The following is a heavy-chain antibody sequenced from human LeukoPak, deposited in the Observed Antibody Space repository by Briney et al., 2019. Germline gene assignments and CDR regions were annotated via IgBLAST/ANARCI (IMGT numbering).Heavy chain of an antibody. CDR3: AREQLVDYNYYYMDV. J-gene: IGHJ6*03. CDR1: GFTFDEYG. D-gene: IGHD6-6*01. V-gene: IGHV3-20*04. Sequence: RPGGSLRLSCAASGFTFDEYGMSWVRQAPGKGLEWVSGVNWNGGSTGYADSVKGRFTISRDNAKNSLYLQMNSLRAEDTALYYCAREQLVDYNYYYMDVWGKGTTVTVSS. CDR2: VNWNGGST.